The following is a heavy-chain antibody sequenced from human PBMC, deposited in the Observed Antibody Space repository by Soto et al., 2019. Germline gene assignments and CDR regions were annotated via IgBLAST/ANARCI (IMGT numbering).Heavy chain of an antibody. V-gene: IGHV1-69*12. CDR3: ARGDDTKLGVTYYYGMDV. J-gene: IGHJ6*02. CDR1: GGSLTNYG. Sequence: QVQLVQSGAEVKKPGSSVKVSCKASGGSLTNYGVRRVRQAPGQGLEWTGGIIHVFGTANYAQKFQGRVTIAADEAKSTDVMDVRSLSSEDTAVYYCARGDDTKLGVTYYYGMDVWGQGTTVTVSS. CDR2: IIHVFGTA. D-gene: IGHD3-9*01.